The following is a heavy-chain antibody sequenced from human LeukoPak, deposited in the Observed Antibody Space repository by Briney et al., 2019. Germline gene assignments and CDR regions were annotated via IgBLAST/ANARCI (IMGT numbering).Heavy chain of an antibody. CDR2: IHHTGST. CDR1: GGSFSGYY. Sequence: SETLSLTCAVYGGSFSGYYWSWIRQPPGKGLEWIGNIHHTGSTDYNPSLRSRLTISVDTSKNQFSLKLSSVTAADTAVYYCARGGYSGCAFATKWGQGTLVSVSS. V-gene: IGHV4-34*01. CDR3: ARGGYSGCAFATK. J-gene: IGHJ4*02. D-gene: IGHD5-12*01.